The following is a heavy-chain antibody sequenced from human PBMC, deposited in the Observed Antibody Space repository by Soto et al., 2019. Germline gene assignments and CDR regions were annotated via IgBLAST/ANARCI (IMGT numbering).Heavy chain of an antibody. J-gene: IGHJ5*02. D-gene: IGHD4-17*01. Sequence: WLPLRVSWAAAGGTSSSYSMSWVSQAQGEGLEWVSYISSGSSTIYYADSVKGRFTISRDNAKNSLYLQMNSLRAEDTAVYYCARTRRSFYGDYKTWFDPWGQGTLVTVSS. CDR3: ARTRRSFYGDYKTWFDP. V-gene: IGHV3-48*01. CDR2: ISSGSSTI. CDR1: GGTSSSYS.